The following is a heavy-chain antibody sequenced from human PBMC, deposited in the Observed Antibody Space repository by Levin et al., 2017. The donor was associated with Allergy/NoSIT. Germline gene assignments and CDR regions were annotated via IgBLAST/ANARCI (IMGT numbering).Heavy chain of an antibody. CDR2: INWNGGST. CDR3: ARAGLTGHHPYPGY. Sequence: GESLKISCAASGFTFDDYGMSWVRQAPGKGLEWVSGINWNGGSTGYADSVKGRFTISRDNAKNSLYLQMNSLRAEDTALYYCARAGLTGHHPYPGYWGQGTLVTVSS. J-gene: IGHJ4*02. V-gene: IGHV3-20*04. D-gene: IGHD1-20*01. CDR1: GFTFDDYG.